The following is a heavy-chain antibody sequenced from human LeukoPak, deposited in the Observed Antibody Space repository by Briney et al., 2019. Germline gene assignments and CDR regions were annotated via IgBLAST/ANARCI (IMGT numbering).Heavy chain of an antibody. J-gene: IGHJ4*02. D-gene: IGHD3-16*02. CDR3: ARQYYDYVWGSYRLGFDY. V-gene: IGHV4-34*01. CDR2: INHSGST. CDR1: GGSFSGYY. Sequence: PSETLSLTCAVYGGSFSGYYWSWIRQPPGKGLEWIGEINHSGSTNYNPSLKSRVTISVDTSKNQFSLKLSSVTAADTAVYYCARQYYDYVWGSYRLGFDYWGQGTLVTVSS.